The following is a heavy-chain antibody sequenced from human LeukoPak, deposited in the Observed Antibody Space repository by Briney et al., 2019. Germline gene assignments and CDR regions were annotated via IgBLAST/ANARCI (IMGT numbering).Heavy chain of an antibody. CDR2: IYYIVST. D-gene: IGHD6-19*01. CDR1: GGSISSYY. CDR3: AGLQWLVDPEYFQH. V-gene: IGHV4-59*12. J-gene: IGHJ1*01. Sequence: SETLSLTCTVSGGSISSYYWSWSRQPPGKGLEWSGGIYYIVSTNSNPPLKSRVTISVDTSKNKFSLKLSSVSAAGTPVCYCAGLQWLVDPEYFQHWGQGSLVTVSS.